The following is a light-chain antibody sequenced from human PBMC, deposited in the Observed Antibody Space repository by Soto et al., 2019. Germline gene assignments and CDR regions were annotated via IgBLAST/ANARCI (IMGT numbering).Light chain of an antibody. CDR1: QNLSRN. V-gene: IGKV3-15*01. CDR2: GAS. J-gene: IGKJ2*01. CDR3: QQYDNWPHT. Sequence: EMVMTQSPATLSVSPGERATLSCRASQNLSRNLAWYQQQPGQAPRLLIYGASTRASGIPARFSGSRSGTDFTLTISSVQSEDFAVYYWQQYDNWPHTFGQGTKLEI.